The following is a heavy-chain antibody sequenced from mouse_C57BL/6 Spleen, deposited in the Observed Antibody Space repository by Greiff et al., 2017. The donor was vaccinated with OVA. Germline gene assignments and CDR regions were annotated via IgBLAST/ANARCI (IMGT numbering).Heavy chain of an antibody. Sequence: QVQLQQSGAELVKPGASVKISCKASGYAFSSYWMNWVKQRPGKGLEWIGQIYPGDGDTNYNGKFKGKATLTADKSSSTAYMQLSSLTSEDSAVYFCARVKVPYYAMDYWGQGTSVTVSS. CDR2: IYPGDGDT. CDR1: GYAFSSYW. V-gene: IGHV1-80*01. CDR3: ARVKVPYYAMDY. J-gene: IGHJ4*01.